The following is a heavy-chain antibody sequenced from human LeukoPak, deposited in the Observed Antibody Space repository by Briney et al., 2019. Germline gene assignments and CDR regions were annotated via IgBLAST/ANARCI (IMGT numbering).Heavy chain of an antibody. CDR1: GYTFTSYG. V-gene: IGHV1-18*01. D-gene: IGHD6-13*01. CDR3: ARDGQQLERGYYYYYGMDV. Sequence: GASVNVSCKASGYTFTSYGISWVRQAPGQGLEWMGWISAYNGNTNYAQKLQGRVTMTTDTSTSTAYMELRSLRSDDTAVYYCARDGQQLERGYYYYYGMDVWGQGTTVTVSS. J-gene: IGHJ6*02. CDR2: ISAYNGNT.